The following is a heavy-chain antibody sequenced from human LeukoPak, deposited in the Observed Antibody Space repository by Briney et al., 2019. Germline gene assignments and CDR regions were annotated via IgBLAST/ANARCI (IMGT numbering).Heavy chain of an antibody. CDR2: INHSGST. CDR3: ARLGRSFYMVRGAHWYFDL. Sequence: GSLRLSCAASGFTFSNAWMSWVRQPPGKGLEWIGEINHSGSTNYNPSLKRRVTISVDTSKNQFSLKLSSVTAADTAVYYCARLGRSFYMVRGAHWYFDLWGRGTLVTVSS. D-gene: IGHD3-10*01. CDR1: GFTFSNAW. V-gene: IGHV4-34*01. J-gene: IGHJ2*01.